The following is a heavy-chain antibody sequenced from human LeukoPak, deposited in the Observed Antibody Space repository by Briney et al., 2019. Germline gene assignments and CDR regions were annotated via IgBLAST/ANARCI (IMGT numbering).Heavy chain of an antibody. Sequence: PGGSLRLSCAASGFTFTDYGMHWVRQAPGKGLEWVAFIRFDGSKKFYTDSVKGRFTISRDNSKNTLDLQMNSLRGEDTALYYCVKVRRVKYATRPDYWGQGTLVTVSS. CDR3: VKVRRVKYATRPDY. CDR2: IRFDGSKK. V-gene: IGHV3-30*02. J-gene: IGHJ4*02. CDR1: GFTFTDYG.